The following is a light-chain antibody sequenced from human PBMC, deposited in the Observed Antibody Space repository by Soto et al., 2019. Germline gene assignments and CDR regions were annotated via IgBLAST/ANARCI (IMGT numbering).Light chain of an antibody. Sequence: QLVLTQPPSASASLAGSVKLTCTLSSGHSSYAIAWHQNQPEKGPRYWMDLNNDGSHTKGVGIPDRFSGSSSRAERYLIISSLHSEDEADYYCQTWGTGFQVFGGGTKLTVL. CDR3: QTWGTGFQV. J-gene: IGLJ2*01. CDR1: SGHSSYA. CDR2: LNNDGSH. V-gene: IGLV4-69*01.